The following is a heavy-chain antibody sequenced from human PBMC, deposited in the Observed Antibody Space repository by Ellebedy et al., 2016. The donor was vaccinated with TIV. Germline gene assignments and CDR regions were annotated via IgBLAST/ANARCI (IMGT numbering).Heavy chain of an antibody. J-gene: IGHJ6*02. Sequence: AASVKVSCKASGYTFTTYYMHWVRQAPGQGLEWMGVINPSDGTRNYAQKFQGRVTMTRDTSTNTASMELRSLRSDDTAVYFCARDRSGYVNFYYYGMDVWGQGTTVTVSS. V-gene: IGHV1-46*01. CDR1: GYTFTTYY. D-gene: IGHD5-12*01. CDR2: INPSDGTR. CDR3: ARDRSGYVNFYYYGMDV.